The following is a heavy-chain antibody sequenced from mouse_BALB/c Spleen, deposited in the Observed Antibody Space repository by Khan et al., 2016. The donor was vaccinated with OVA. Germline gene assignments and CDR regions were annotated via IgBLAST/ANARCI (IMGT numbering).Heavy chain of an antibody. D-gene: IGHD2-13*01. CDR1: GYTFTNYW. CDR2: IYPSDSYT. V-gene: IGHV1-69*02. Sequence: VQLLQPGAELVRPGASVKLSCKASGYTFTNYWINWVKQRPGQGLEWIGNIYPSDSYTNYNQKFKDKATLTVDKSSSTAYMQLSSPTSEDSAVYYCTRGDPGNFEYWGQGTTLTVSS. CDR3: TRGDPGNFEY. J-gene: IGHJ2*01.